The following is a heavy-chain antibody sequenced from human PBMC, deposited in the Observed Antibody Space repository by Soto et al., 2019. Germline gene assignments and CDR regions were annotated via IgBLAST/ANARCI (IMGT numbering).Heavy chain of an antibody. V-gene: IGHV3-23*01. D-gene: IGHD3-10*01. CDR2: ISGSGGST. CDR1: GFTFSSYA. CDR3: AKDRHSGSYNFDY. J-gene: IGHJ4*02. Sequence: GGSLRLSCAASGFTFSSYAMSWVRQAPGKGLEWVSAISGSGGSTYYADSVKGRFTISRDNSKNTLFLQMNSLRAEDTAVYYCAKDRHSGSYNFDYWGQGTLVTVSS.